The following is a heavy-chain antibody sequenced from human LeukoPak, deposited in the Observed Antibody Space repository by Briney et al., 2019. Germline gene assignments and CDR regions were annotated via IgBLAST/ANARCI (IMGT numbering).Heavy chain of an antibody. CDR2: IYYSGST. CDR3: ARDRYCSSTSCHLGGDY. V-gene: IGHV4-30-4*08. CDR1: GGSISSGDYY. Sequence: SQTLSLTCTVSGGSISSGDYYWSWIRQPPGKGLEWIGYIYYSGSTYYNPSLKSRVTISVDTSKNQFSLKLSSVTAADTAVYYCARDRYCSSTSCHLGGDYWGQGTLVTVSS. J-gene: IGHJ4*02. D-gene: IGHD2-2*01.